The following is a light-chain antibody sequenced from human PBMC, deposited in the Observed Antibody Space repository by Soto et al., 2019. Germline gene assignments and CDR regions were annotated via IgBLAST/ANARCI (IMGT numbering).Light chain of an antibody. CDR1: SSNIGSKY. V-gene: IGLV1-47*01. J-gene: IGLJ3*02. CDR3: AAWDDSLSGPWV. CDR2: RNN. Sequence: QSVLTQPPSASGTPGQRVTISCSGSSSNIGSKYVYWYQQLPGTAPKLLIYRNNQRPSGVPDRFSGSTSGTSASLAISGLRSEDEAYYHCAAWDDSLSGPWVFGGGTKLTVL.